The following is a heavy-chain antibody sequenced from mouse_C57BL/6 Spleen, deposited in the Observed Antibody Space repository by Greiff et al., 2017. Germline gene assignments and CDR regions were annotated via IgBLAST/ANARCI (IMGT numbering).Heavy chain of an antibody. V-gene: IGHV1-82*01. CDR1: GYAFSSSW. CDR2: IYPGDGDT. D-gene: IGHD2-4*01. CDR3: AMIYYDYDWFAY. J-gene: IGHJ3*01. Sequence: VQLKESGPELVKPGASVKISCKASGYAFSSSWMNWVKQRPGKGLEWIGRIYPGDGDTNYNGKFKGKATLTADKSSSTAYMQLSSLTSEDSAVYFCAMIYYDYDWFAYWGQGTLVTVSA.